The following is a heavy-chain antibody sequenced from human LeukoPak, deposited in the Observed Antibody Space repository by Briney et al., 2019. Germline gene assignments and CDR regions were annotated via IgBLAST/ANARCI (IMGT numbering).Heavy chain of an antibody. CDR1: GGTFSSYA. CDR3: ASRDNWFDP. Sequence: SVKVSCKASGGTFSSYAISWVRQAPGQGLEWMGRIIPIFGIANYAQKFQGRVTITADKSTSTAYMELSSLRSEDTAVYYCASRDNWFDPWGQGTLATVSS. V-gene: IGHV1-69*04. CDR2: IIPIFGIA. J-gene: IGHJ5*02.